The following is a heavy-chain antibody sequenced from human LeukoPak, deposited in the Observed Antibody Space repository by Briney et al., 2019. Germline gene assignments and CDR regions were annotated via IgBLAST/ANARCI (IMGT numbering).Heavy chain of an antibody. J-gene: IGHJ4*02. D-gene: IGHD6-19*01. CDR1: GGSVTTYY. V-gene: IGHV4-59*02. CDR2: IYYSGTT. CDR3: ARWAGILEY. Sequence: SETLSLTCTVSGGSVTTYYWSWIRQPPGKGLEWIGYIYYSGTTNYNPSLKSRVTISVDTSKNQFSLKLNSVTAADTAVYYCARWAGILEYRGQGTLVTVSS.